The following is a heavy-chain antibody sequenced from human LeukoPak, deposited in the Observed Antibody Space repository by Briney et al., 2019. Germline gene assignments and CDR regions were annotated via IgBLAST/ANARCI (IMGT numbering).Heavy chain of an antibody. CDR1: GGSISSYY. Sequence: SETLSLTCTVSGGSISSYYWSWIRQPPGKGLEWIGYIYYSGSTNYNPSLKGRVTISVDTSKNQFSLKLSSVTAADTAVYYCARESIYYDSSGPPRGFDFWGQGTLVTVSS. CDR3: ARESIYYDSSGPPRGFDF. J-gene: IGHJ4*02. CDR2: IYYSGST. D-gene: IGHD3-22*01. V-gene: IGHV4-59*01.